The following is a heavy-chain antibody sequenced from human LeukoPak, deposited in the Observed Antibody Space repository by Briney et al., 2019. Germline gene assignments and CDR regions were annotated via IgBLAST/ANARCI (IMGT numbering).Heavy chain of an antibody. Sequence: GGSLRLSCAASGFTFSSYEMNWVRQAPGKGLEWVSYISSSGSTIYYADSVKGRFTISRDNAKNSLYLQMNSLRAEDTAVYYCARSYSSSWYGPFGNYYYMDVWGKGTTVTISS. D-gene: IGHD6-13*01. J-gene: IGHJ6*03. CDR2: ISSSGSTI. CDR1: GFTFSSYE. V-gene: IGHV3-48*03. CDR3: ARSYSSSWYGPFGNYYYMDV.